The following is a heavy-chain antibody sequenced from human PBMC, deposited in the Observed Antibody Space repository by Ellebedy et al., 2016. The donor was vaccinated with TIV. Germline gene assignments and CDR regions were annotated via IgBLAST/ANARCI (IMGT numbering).Heavy chain of an antibody. CDR3: VRLDTSYFDY. CDR2: TYPGDSNT. V-gene: IGHV5-51*01. CDR1: GHSFNNYW. Sequence: GESLKISCKGSGHSFNNYWIGWVRQMPGKGLEWMGITYPGDSNTQYSPSFQGQGRVTISADKSISTAYLQWSSLEASDTALYYCVRLDTSYFDYWGQGTLVTVSS. J-gene: IGHJ4*02.